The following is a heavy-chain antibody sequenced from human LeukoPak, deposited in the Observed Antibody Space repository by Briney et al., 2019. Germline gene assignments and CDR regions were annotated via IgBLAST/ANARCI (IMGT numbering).Heavy chain of an antibody. CDR2: ISSTAATT. V-gene: IGHV3-23*01. J-gene: IGHJ4*02. D-gene: IGHD3-3*01. Sequence: GGSLRLSCAASGFTFSSFAMSWVRQAPGKGLEWVSSISSTAATTYYADSVRGRFTISRDNAMNTLYLQLSSLRVEDTAVYYCARRTLFGVIKPPDYWGQGTLVTVSS. CDR1: GFTFSSFA. CDR3: ARRTLFGVIKPPDY.